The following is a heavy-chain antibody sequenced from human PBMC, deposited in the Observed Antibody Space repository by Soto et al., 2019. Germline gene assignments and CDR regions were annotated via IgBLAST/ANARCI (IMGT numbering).Heavy chain of an antibody. CDR2: IDSGGRTT. CDR3: ARWFPYGNFDYFDY. CDR1: GFTFSSDW. D-gene: IGHD3-10*01. Sequence: GGSLRLSCAASGFTFSSDWMHWFRQAPGKGLVWVSRIDSGGRTTTYADSVKGRFTISRDNAKNTLYLQMNGLRAEDTALYYCARWFPYGNFDYFDYWGQGTQVTVSS. V-gene: IGHV3-74*01. J-gene: IGHJ4*02.